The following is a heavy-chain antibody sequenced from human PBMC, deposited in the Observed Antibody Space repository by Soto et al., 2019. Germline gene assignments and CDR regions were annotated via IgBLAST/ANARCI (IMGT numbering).Heavy chain of an antibody. V-gene: IGHV4-31*03. D-gene: IGHD6-13*01. CDR2: IYYSGST. Sequence: SDTLSLTCTVSGGTISSGGYYWSWISQHPGKGLEWIGYIYYSGSTYYNPSLKSRVTISVDTSKNQFSLKLSSVTAADTAVYYCARVIAAAGSQYFDYWGQGTLVTVSS. CDR3: ARVIAAAGSQYFDY. CDR1: GGTISSGGYY. J-gene: IGHJ4*02.